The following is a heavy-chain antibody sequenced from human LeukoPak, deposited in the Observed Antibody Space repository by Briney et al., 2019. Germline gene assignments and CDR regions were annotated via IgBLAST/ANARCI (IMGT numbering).Heavy chain of an antibody. Sequence: ASVKVSCKASGYTFTSYDINWARQATGQGLEWMGWMNPNSGNTGYAQKFQGRVTMTRNTSISTAYMELSSLRSEDTAVYYCARGRVVRGVIHWFDPWGQGTLVTVSS. CDR1: GYTFTSYD. CDR2: MNPNSGNT. CDR3: ARGRVVRGVIHWFDP. V-gene: IGHV1-8*01. J-gene: IGHJ5*02. D-gene: IGHD3-10*01.